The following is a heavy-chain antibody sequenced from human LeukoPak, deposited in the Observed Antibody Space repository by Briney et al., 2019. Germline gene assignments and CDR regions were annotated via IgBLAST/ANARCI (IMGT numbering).Heavy chain of an antibody. Sequence: GGSLRLSCAASGFTFSSYGMHWVRQAPGKGLEWVAFIRYDGSNKYYADSVKGRFTISRDNSKNTLYLQMNSLRAEDTAVYYCEKYRSSSGYYYYYFDYWGEGTLVSVCS. CDR2: IRYDGSNK. D-gene: IGHD3-22*01. CDR1: GFTFSSYG. J-gene: IGHJ4*02. CDR3: EKYRSSSGYYYYYFDY. V-gene: IGHV3-30*02.